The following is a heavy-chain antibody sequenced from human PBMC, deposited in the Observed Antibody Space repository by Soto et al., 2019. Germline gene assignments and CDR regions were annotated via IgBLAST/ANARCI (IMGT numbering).Heavy chain of an antibody. V-gene: IGHV1-8*01. CDR2: MNPNSGNT. D-gene: IGHD5-18*01. Sequence: AAVKVSCKASGYTFTSDDINWVRQATGQGFEWMGWMNPNSGNTGYAQKFQGRVTMTRDTSITTAYMELSSLRSEDTAVYYCARVYGGYSYGYNWFDPWGQGTLVTVSS. CDR3: ARVYGGYSYGYNWFDP. J-gene: IGHJ5*02. CDR1: GYTFTSDD.